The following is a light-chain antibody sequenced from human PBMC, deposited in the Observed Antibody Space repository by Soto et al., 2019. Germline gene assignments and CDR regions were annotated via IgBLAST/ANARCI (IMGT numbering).Light chain of an antibody. CDR2: GAY. CDR1: QSVSSRY. CDR3: QQYGSSRT. V-gene: IGKV3-20*01. J-gene: IGKJ1*01. Sequence: EIVMTQSPATLSVSPGESSTIAXRASQSVSSRYLAWYQQKPGKAPXXLIYGAYSRATGIPDRFSGSGSGTDFTLTISRLEPEDFAVYYCQQYGSSRTFGQGTKVDIK.